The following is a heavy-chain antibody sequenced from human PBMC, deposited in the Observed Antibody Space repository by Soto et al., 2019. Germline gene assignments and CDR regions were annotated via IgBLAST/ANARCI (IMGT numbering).Heavy chain of an antibody. J-gene: IGHJ4*02. D-gene: IGHD3-22*01. CDR1: GFTFSSYA. Sequence: EVQLLESGGGLVQPGGSLRLSCAASGFTFSSYAMSWVRQAPGKGLEWVSAISGSGGSTYYADSVKGRFTISRDNSKNTLYLQMNRLRVEDTAVYYFAKVREYYYDSSGYYRFDYWVQVTLVTVAS. CDR2: ISGSGGST. CDR3: AKVREYYYDSSGYYRFDY. V-gene: IGHV3-23*01.